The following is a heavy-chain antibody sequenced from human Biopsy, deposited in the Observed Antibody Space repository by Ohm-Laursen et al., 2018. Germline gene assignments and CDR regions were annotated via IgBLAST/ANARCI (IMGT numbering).Heavy chain of an antibody. CDR1: GGSVSSGGFY. CDR2: IYYSGTT. CDR3: ARRPYGGTRYWYFDL. D-gene: IGHD4-23*01. J-gene: IGHJ2*01. Sequence: TLSLTCTVFGGSVSSGGFYWSWIRQHPGKGLEWIRYIYYSGTTYYNPSLKSLVTISVDTSKNQFSLKLNSVTAADTAVYYCARRPYGGTRYWYFDLWGRGTLVTVSS. V-gene: IGHV4-31*01.